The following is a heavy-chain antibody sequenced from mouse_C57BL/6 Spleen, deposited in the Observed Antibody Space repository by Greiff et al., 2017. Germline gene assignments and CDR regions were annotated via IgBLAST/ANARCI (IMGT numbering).Heavy chain of an antibody. J-gene: IGHJ2*01. CDR1: GYSFTGYY. CDR2: INPSTGGT. V-gene: IGHV1-42*01. Sequence: VQLQQSGPELVKPGASVKISCKASGYSFTGYYMNWVKQSPEKSLEWIGEINPSTGGTTYNQKFKAKATLTVDKSSSTAYMQLKSLTSEDSAVYYCARYWYYFDYWGQGTTLTVSS. CDR3: ARYWYYFDY. D-gene: IGHD4-1*01.